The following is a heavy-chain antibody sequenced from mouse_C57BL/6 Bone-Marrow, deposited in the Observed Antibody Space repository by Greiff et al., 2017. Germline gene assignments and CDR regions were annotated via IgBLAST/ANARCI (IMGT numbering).Heavy chain of an antibody. CDR1: GYTFTTYP. CDR2: FHPYNDDT. CDR3: ARGGDYGGYCFDY. Sequence: VQLQQSGAELVKPGASVKMSCKASGYTFTTYPIEWMKQNHGKSLEWIGNFHPYNDDTTYNENVNGKATLTVEKSSSTVYLELSRLTSDESAVYYCARGGDYGGYCFDYWGQGTTLTVSS. J-gene: IGHJ2*01. V-gene: IGHV1-47*01. D-gene: IGHD2-4*01.